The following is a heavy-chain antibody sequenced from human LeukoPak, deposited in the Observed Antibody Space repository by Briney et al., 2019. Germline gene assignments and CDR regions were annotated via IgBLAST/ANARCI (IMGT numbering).Heavy chain of an antibody. V-gene: IGHV3-23*01. CDR3: AKDGVTMVRGVKPLDY. CDR2: ISGSGGST. J-gene: IGHJ4*02. CDR1: GLTFSSYA. D-gene: IGHD3-10*01. Sequence: GGSLRLSCAASGLTFSSYAMSWVRQAPGKGLEWVSAISGSGGSTYYADSVKGRFTISRDNSKNTLYLQMNSLRAEDTAVYYCAKDGVTMVRGVKPLDYWGQGTLVTVSS.